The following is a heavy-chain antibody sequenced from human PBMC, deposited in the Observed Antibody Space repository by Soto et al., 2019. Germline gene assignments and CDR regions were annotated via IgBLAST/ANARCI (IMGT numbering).Heavy chain of an antibody. Sequence: PSETLSLTCTVSGGSISSNNYYWGWIRQPPGKGLEWIGTIYYSGSTYYNPSLKSRVTISVDTSMSQFSLKVSSVTAADTAVYYCAKTLGCSGGSCYSPFDSWGQGTLVTVSS. J-gene: IGHJ4*02. CDR1: GGSISSNNYY. V-gene: IGHV4-39*01. D-gene: IGHD2-15*01. CDR2: IYYSGST. CDR3: AKTLGCSGGSCYSPFDS.